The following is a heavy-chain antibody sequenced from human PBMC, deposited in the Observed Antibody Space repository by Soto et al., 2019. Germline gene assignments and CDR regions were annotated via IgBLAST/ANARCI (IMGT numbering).Heavy chain of an antibody. Sequence: GGSLRLSCAASGFTFSSHAMSWVRQAPGQGLEWVSAFSGSGGRSYYADSLKGRLTISRDNSKNTLYLQMNSLRAEDTPVYYCPEDRRTVASSHFVNWDQEALVAVSS. J-gene: IGHJ4*01. V-gene: IGHV3-23*01. CDR2: FSGSGGRS. CDR1: GFTFSSHA. D-gene: IGHD6-19*01. CDR3: PEDRRTVASSHFVN.